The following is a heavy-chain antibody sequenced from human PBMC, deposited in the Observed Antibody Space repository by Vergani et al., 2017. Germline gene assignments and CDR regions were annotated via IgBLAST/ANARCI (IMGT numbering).Heavy chain of an antibody. Sequence: EVQLVESGGGLVKPGGSLRLSCAASGFTFSSYSMNWVRQAPGKGLEWVSSISSSSSYIYYADSVKGRFTISRDNAKNSLYLQMNSLRAEDTAVYYCARDPVAGDYYYGMDVWGQGTTVTVSS. V-gene: IGHV3-21*01. CDR3: ARDPVAGDYYYGMDV. J-gene: IGHJ6*02. D-gene: IGHD6-19*01. CDR1: GFTFSSYS. CDR2: ISSSSSYI.